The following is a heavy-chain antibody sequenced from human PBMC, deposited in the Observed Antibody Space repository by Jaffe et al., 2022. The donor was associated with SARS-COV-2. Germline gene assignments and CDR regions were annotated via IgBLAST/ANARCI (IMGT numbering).Heavy chain of an antibody. CDR2: ISIAGGTT. D-gene: IGHD1-26*01. V-gene: IGHV3-23*01. CDR1: GFTFSNYA. J-gene: IGHJ4*02. Sequence: EVHLMESGGGLVQPGGSLRISCAASGFTFSNYAMSWVRQAPGKGLEWVSSISIAGGTTYYADSVKGRFTISRDNSKSTLNLQMNSLNAEDTATYYCAKGLGPGNYYEWHYWGQGTLVTVSS. CDR3: AKGLGPGNYYEWHY.